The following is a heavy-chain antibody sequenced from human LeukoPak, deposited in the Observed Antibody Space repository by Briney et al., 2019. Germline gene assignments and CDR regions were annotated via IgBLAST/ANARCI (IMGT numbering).Heavy chain of an antibody. CDR2: IDPSDSYT. V-gene: IGHV5-10-1*01. Sequence: PGESLKISCKGSGYSFTSYWISWVRQMPGKGLEWMGRIDPSDSYTNYSPSFQGHVTISADKSISTAYLQWSSLKASDTAMYYCARQYQTTEDAFDIWGQGTMVTVSS. CDR1: GYSFTSYW. J-gene: IGHJ3*02. CDR3: ARQYQTTEDAFDI. D-gene: IGHD4-17*01.